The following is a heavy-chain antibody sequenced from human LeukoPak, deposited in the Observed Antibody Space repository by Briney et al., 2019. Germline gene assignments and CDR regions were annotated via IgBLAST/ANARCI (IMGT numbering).Heavy chain of an antibody. D-gene: IGHD3-10*01. CDR2: IRSKAYGGTT. CDR1: GFTFGDYA. Sequence: PGRSLRLSCTASGFTFGDYAMSWVRQAPGKGLEWVGFIRSKAYGGTTEYAASVKGRFTISRDDSKSIAYLQMNSLKTEDTAVYYCTRDYGSGSPPGNWGQGTLVTVSS. V-gene: IGHV3-49*04. CDR3: TRDYGSGSPPGN. J-gene: IGHJ4*02.